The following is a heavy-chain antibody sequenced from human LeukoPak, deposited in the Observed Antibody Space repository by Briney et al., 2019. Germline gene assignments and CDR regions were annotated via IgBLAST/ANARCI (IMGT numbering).Heavy chain of an antibody. J-gene: IGHJ4*02. CDR1: GYTFTGYY. D-gene: IGHD3-22*01. V-gene: IGHV1-2*02. Sequence: ASVKVSCKASGYTFTGYYMHWVRQAPGQGLEWMGWINPNSGGTNFAQNFQGRVTMTRDTSISTAYMELRSLRSDDTAVYYCARSVSGYLGDGRDYWGQGTLVTVSS. CDR2: INPNSGGT. CDR3: ARSVSGYLGDGRDY.